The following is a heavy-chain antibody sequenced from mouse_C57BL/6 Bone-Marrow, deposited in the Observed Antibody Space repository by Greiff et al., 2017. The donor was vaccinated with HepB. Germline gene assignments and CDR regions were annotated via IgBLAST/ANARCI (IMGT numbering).Heavy chain of an antibody. V-gene: IGHV5-12*01. Sequence: DVKLVESGGGLVQPGGSLKLSCAASGFTFSDYYMYWVRQTPEKRLEWVAYISNGGGSTYYPDTVKGRFTISRDNAKNTLYLQMSRLKSEDTAMYYCARHDRYYGSSYRYAMDYWGQGTSVTVSS. CDR1: GFTFSDYY. CDR3: ARHDRYYGSSYRYAMDY. J-gene: IGHJ4*01. CDR2: ISNGGGST. D-gene: IGHD1-1*01.